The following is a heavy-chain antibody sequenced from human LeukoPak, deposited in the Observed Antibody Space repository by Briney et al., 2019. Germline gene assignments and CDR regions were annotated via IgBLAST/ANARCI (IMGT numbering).Heavy chain of an antibody. CDR2: MNPNSGNT. CDR1: GYTFTSYD. J-gene: IGHJ4*02. D-gene: IGHD3-16*01. CDR3: ARGTHQIEIWDHFDH. V-gene: IGHV1-8*01. Sequence: ASVKVSCKASGYTFTSYDINWVRQATGQGLEWMGWMNPNSGNTGYAQKFQGRVTMTRNTSISTAYMELSSLRAEDTAVYYCARGTHQIEIWDHFDHWGQGTLVTVSS.